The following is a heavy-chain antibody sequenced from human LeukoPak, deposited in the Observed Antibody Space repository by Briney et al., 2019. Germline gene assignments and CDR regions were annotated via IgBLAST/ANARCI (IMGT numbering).Heavy chain of an antibody. J-gene: IGHJ5*02. CDR2: IYYSGST. CDR3: ASVSRDGYNHNWFDP. V-gene: IGHV4-59*08. D-gene: IGHD5-24*01. CDR1: GGSISSYY. Sequence: PSETLSLTCTVSGGSISSYYWSWIRQPPGKGLEWIGYIYYSGSTNYNPSLKSRVTISVDTSKNQFSLKLSSVTAADTAVYHCASVSRDGYNHNWFDPWGQGTLVTVSS.